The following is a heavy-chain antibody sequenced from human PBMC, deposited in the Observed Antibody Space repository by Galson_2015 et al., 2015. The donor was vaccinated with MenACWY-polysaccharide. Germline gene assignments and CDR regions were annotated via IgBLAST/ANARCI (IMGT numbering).Heavy chain of an antibody. J-gene: IGHJ3*02. Sequence: QSGAEVKKPGESLKISCKGSGYSFTTYWIAWVRQMPGKGLEWMGIIYPGDSDTRYSPSFQGQVTISADKSISTAYLQWSSLKASDTAMYYCARPHPMPAVTKAAFDIWGQGTMVTVSS. CDR2: IYPGDSDT. CDR3: ARPHPMPAVTKAAFDI. D-gene: IGHD4-17*01. V-gene: IGHV5-51*03. CDR1: GYSFTTYW.